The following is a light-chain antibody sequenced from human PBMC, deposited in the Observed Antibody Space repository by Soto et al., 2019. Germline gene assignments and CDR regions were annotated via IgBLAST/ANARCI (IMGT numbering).Light chain of an antibody. CDR2: AAS. V-gene: IGKV1D-16*01. CDR1: QGIRSW. J-gene: IGKJ1*01. Sequence: DIAVSQSTSSVCASVGDRVTITCRASQGIRSWLAWYQQKPGKAPKLLIYAASTLQSGVPSRFSGSGSGTEFTLTISSLQPEDFATYYCQQYNSYSWTFGQGTKVDI. CDR3: QQYNSYSWT.